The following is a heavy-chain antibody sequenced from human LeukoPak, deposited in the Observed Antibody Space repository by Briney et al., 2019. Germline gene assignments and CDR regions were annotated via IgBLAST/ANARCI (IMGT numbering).Heavy chain of an antibody. J-gene: IGHJ4*02. D-gene: IGHD3-22*01. CDR2: ISSSCSSI. Sequence: GGSLRLSCAASGFTFSSYEMNWVRQAPGKGLEWVSYISSSCSSIDYADAVKGRFAISTDTAKNSLYLQMNSLRAEDTAVYYCARGSYDSSGYYGVYWGQGTLVTVSS. CDR1: GFTFSSYE. CDR3: ARGSYDSSGYYGVY. V-gene: IGHV3-48*03.